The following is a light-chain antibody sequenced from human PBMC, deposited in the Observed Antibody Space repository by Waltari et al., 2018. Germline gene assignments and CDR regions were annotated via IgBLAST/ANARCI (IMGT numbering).Light chain of an antibody. Sequence: QSVLTQPPSVSGAPGQRVTISCTGSSSNLGAGYGVHWYQQIAGAAPKLLIYATTSRPSGVPDRFSGSKSGTSASLAITGLQAGDEADYYCQSYDRTLSVVFGGGTKVTVL. V-gene: IGLV1-40*01. CDR3: QSYDRTLSVV. J-gene: IGLJ3*02. CDR1: SSNLGAGYG. CDR2: ATT.